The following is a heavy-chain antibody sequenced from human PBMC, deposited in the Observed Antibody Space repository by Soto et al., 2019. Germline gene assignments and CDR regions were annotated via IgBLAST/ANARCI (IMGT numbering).Heavy chain of an antibody. V-gene: IGHV3-23*01. D-gene: IGHD3-10*01. J-gene: IGHJ4*02. CDR2: ISGSGGET. CDR1: GFTFSSYT. CDR3: ARDSYGSGSFYFL. Sequence: GGSLRLSCAASGFTFSSYTMNWVRQAPGKGLEWVSGISGSGGETYYADSLKGRFTVSRDNSKNTLYLEIHSLRAEDTAVYYCARDSYGSGSFYFLWGQGTAVTVSS.